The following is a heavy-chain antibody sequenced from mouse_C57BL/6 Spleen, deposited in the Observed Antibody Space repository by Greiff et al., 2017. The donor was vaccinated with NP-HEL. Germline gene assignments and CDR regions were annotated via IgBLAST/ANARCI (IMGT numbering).Heavy chain of an antibody. V-gene: IGHV1-82*01. Sequence: QVQLQQSGPELVKPGASVKISCKASGYAFSSSWMNWVKQRPGKGLEWIGRIYPGDGDTNYNGKFNGKATLTADKSSSTAYMQLSSLTSDDSAVYICARRAPDYWGQGTTLTVSS. CDR1: GYAFSSSW. CDR2: IYPGDGDT. J-gene: IGHJ2*01. D-gene: IGHD3-1*01. CDR3: ARRAPDY.